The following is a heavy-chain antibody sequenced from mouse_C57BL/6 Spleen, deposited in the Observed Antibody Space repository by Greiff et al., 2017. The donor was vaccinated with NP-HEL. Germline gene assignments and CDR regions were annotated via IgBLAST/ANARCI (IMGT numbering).Heavy chain of an antibody. CDR1: GYTFTSYW. Sequence: QVQLQQSGAELVKPGASVKMSCKASGYTFTSYWITWVKQRPGQGLEWIGDIYPGSGSTNYNEKFKSKATLTVDTSSSTAYMQLSSLTSEDSAVYYCARSRHYGSSYDYFDYWGQGTTLTVSS. V-gene: IGHV1-55*01. CDR3: ARSRHYGSSYDYFDY. D-gene: IGHD1-1*01. CDR2: IYPGSGST. J-gene: IGHJ2*01.